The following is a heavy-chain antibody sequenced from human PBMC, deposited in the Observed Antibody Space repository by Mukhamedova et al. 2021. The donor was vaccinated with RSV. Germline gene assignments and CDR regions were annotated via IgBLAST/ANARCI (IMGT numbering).Heavy chain of an antibody. CDR3: ARGYSSDYDY. V-gene: IGHV3-7*04. Sequence: GKGRFTISRDNTKDSLYLQMNSLRAEDTALYYCARGYSSDYDYWGQGTLVTVSS. J-gene: IGHJ4*02. D-gene: IGHD6-19*01.